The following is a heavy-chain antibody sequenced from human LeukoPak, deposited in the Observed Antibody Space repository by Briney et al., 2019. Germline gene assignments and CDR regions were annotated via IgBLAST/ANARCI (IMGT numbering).Heavy chain of an antibody. V-gene: IGHV3-30*03. D-gene: IGHD6-13*01. J-gene: IGHJ4*02. CDR2: ISYDGSNK. CDR3: ARDISSWFLYFDY. CDR1: GFTFSSYG. Sequence: GGSLRLSCAASGFTFSSYGMHWVRQAPGKGLEWVAVISYDGSNKYYADSVKGRFTISRDNAKNSLYLQMNSLRAEDTAVYYCARDISSWFLYFDYWGQGTLVTVSS.